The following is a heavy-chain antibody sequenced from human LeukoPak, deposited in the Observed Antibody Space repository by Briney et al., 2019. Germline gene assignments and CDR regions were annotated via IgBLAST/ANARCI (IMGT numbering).Heavy chain of an antibody. CDR1: GGSLSSSCYY. V-gene: IGHV4-39*07. CDR2: IYYSGST. Sequence: SETLSLTCTVSGGSLSSSCYYWGWLPQPPGKGLEGFGSIYYSGSTYHTLTLKSRVTISGATSQHQFSLKLCSVTAGDRASFSCASLQKPGWFDPWGQGTLVTVSS. J-gene: IGHJ5*02. CDR3: ASLQKPGWFDP. D-gene: IGHD4-11*01.